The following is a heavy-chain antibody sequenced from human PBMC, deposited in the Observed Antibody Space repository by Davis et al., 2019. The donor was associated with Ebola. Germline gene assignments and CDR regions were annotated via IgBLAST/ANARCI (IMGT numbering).Heavy chain of an antibody. D-gene: IGHD3-22*01. J-gene: IGHJ4*02. CDR2: ISSSSTI. V-gene: IGHV3-48*04. CDR3: ARGSSGNKIDY. Sequence: PGGSLRLSCAASGFTFSSYSMNWVRQAPGKGLEWVSYISSSSTIYYADSVKGRFTISRDNAKNSLYLQMNSLRAEDTAVYYGARGSSGNKIDYWGQGTLVTVSS. CDR1: GFTFSSYS.